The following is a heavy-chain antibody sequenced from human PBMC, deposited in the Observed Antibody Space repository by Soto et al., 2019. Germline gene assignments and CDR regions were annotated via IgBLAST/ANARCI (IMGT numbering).Heavy chain of an antibody. CDR3: AKVYYYDSSGYDPLENWFDP. CDR1: GYTFTIYG. Sequence: ASLKVSCKASGYTFTIYGISWVRQAPGQGLEWMGWISAYNGNTNYAQKLQGRVTMTTDTSTSTAYMELRSLRSEDTAVYYCAKVYYYDSSGYDPLENWFDPWGQGTLVTVSS. J-gene: IGHJ5*02. D-gene: IGHD3-22*01. V-gene: IGHV1-18*01. CDR2: ISAYNGNT.